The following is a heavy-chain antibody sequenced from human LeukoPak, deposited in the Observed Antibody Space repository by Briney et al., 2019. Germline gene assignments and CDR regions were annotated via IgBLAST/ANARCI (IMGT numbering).Heavy chain of an antibody. CDR1: GFTFSNAW. V-gene: IGHV3-15*01. CDR2: IKSKTDGGTS. D-gene: IGHD2-2*01. J-gene: IGHJ4*02. Sequence: PGGSVRLSCAASGFTFSNAWMSWVRQAPGKGLEWVGRIKSKTDGGTSDYAAPVKGRITISRDESTNTLYLQMNSLKTEDIDVYYCTTPRGVVAARSSRYFEYWAREPWSPSPQ. CDR3: TTPRGVVAARSSRYFEY.